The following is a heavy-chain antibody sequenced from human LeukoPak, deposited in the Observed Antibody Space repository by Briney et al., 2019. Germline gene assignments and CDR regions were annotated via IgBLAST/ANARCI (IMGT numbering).Heavy chain of an antibody. Sequence: GGSLRLSCAASRFTFHDYDMSWVGQAPGKGLEWVSGINWNGDSTAYAHSVKGRFTISRDNAKSSLYLQMNSLRAEDTAFYYCARNIISAGTSYFDYWGQGTLVTVSS. CDR2: INWNGDST. D-gene: IGHD1-14*01. J-gene: IGHJ4*02. CDR1: RFTFHDYD. V-gene: IGHV3-20*04. CDR3: ARNIISAGTSYFDY.